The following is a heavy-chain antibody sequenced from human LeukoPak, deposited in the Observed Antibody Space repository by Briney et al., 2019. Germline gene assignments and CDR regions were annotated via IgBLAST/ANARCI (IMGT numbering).Heavy chain of an antibody. J-gene: IGHJ4*02. CDR2: ISGSGGST. CDR3: ARGSHAPFDY. V-gene: IGHV3-20*04. Sequence: GGSLRLSCGGSGFTFDGYGMSWVRQAPGKGLEWVSGISGSGGSTGYADSVKGRFTISRDNAKNSLYLQMNSLRAEDTALYYCARGSHAPFDYWGQGTLVTVSS. CDR1: GFTFDGYG. D-gene: IGHD6-19*01.